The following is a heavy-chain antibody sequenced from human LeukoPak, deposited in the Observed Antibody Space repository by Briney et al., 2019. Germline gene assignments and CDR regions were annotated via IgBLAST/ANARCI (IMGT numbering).Heavy chain of an antibody. Sequence: YPGGSLRLSCAASGFIFSGYWMHWVRQAPGKGLVWVSHISNDGNIINYADSVKGRFTISRDNAKNTLFLQMNSLRAEDTAVYYCTREFSGDYDILTDYYEGNAFDYWGQGTLVTVSS. CDR1: GFIFSGYW. J-gene: IGHJ4*02. CDR3: TREFSGDYDILTDYYEGNAFDY. CDR2: ISNDGNII. D-gene: IGHD3-9*01. V-gene: IGHV3-74*01.